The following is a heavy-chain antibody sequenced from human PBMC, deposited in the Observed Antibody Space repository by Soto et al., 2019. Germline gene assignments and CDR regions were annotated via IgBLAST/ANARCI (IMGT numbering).Heavy chain of an antibody. D-gene: IGHD3-16*01. CDR2: INTYNGNT. Sequence: ASVKVSCKASGYTFTNYGISWVRQAPGQGLEWMGWINTYNGNTNHAQKLQGRVTMTTDTSTSTAYMELRSPRSDDTAVYYCAGGVVSGTYENQYTWSDPGGQGTLVIVSS. V-gene: IGHV1-18*01. J-gene: IGHJ5*02. CDR3: AGGVVSGTYENQYTWSDP. CDR1: GYTFTNYG.